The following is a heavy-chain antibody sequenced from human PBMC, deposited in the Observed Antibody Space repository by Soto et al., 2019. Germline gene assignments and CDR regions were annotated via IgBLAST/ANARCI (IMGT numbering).Heavy chain of an antibody. CDR2: ISAYNGNT. CDR1: GYTFTSYS. V-gene: IGHV1-18*01. CDR3: ARDMYSGYDFSWFDP. J-gene: IGHJ5*02. D-gene: IGHD5-12*01. Sequence: ASVKVSCKASGYTFTSYSISWVRQAPGQGFEWMGWISAYNGNTNYAQKLQGRVTMTTDTSTSTAYMELRSLRSDDTAVYYFARDMYSGYDFSWFDPWGQGTLVTVSS.